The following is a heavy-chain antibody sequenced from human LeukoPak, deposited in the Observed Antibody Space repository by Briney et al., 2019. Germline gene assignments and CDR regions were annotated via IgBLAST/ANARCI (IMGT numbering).Heavy chain of an antibody. D-gene: IGHD3-10*01. V-gene: IGHV3-7*01. CDR1: GFTFSNYW. Sequence: GGSLRLSCAASGFTFSNYWMSWVRQAPRKGLEGVANINQGGSDKSYVDSVKGRFTISRDNAKNSLYLEMNSLRVEDTAMYYCARTSGSSSIDDWGQGTLVPVSS. CDR3: ARTSGSSSIDD. CDR2: INQGGSDK. J-gene: IGHJ4*02.